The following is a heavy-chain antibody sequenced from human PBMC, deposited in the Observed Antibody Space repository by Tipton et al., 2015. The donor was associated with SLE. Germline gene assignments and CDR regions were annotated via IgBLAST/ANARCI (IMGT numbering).Heavy chain of an antibody. CDR1: GGSISNYY. V-gene: IGHV4-59*01. J-gene: IGHJ5*02. D-gene: IGHD2-8*02. CDR3: ASAYGTSAGCRALGRDVFDP. Sequence: TLSFTCTVSGGSISNYYWSWIRQPPGKGLEWIGYIYYSGSTNYNPSRRSRVTISVDTSKNQFSLKLSSVTAADTAVYYCASAYGTSAGCRALGRDVFDPWGQGSRVPGSS. CDR2: IYYSGST.